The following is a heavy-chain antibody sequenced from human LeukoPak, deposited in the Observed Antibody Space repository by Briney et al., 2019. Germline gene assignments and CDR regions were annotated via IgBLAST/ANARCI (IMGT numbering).Heavy chain of an antibody. V-gene: IGHV3-11*04. D-gene: IGHD4-23*01. Sequence: KPGGSLRLSCAASGFTFSDYYMSWIRQAPGKGLEWVSYISSSGNIVYYADSVKGRFTISRDNAKNSLSLQMNSLSAEDTAVYYCARDLETAVRYYYYYYMDVWGKGTTVTVSS. CDR2: ISSSGNIV. J-gene: IGHJ6*03. CDR1: GFTFSDYY. CDR3: ARDLETAVRYYYYYYMDV.